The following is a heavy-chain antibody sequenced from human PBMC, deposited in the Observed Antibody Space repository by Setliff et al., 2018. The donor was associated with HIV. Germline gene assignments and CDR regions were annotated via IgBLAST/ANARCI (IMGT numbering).Heavy chain of an antibody. CDR1: GGSLSSYY. CDR3: AAFDSGRDV. CDR2: IHPTGHI. V-gene: IGHV4-34*01. Sequence: ETLSLTCVAYGGSLSSYYWNWIRQTPGKGLEWIGEIHPTGHINYNPSYKSRVTVSLDTSKIQFSLKLNSVTAADTGVYYCAAFDSGRDVWGQGTLVTVSS. D-gene: IGHD6-19*01. J-gene: IGHJ4*02.